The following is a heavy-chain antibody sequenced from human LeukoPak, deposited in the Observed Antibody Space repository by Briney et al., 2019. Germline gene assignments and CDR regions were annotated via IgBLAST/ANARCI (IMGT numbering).Heavy chain of an antibody. CDR3: GLIERHSGNSKPYYGIDV. J-gene: IGHJ6*02. CDR1: GFTFSSYA. Sequence: GGSLRLSCAASGFTFSSYAMSWVRQAPGKGLEWVSAISGSGGSTYYADSVKGRFTISRDNSKNTLYLQMNSLRAEDTAVYYCGLIERHSGNSKPYYGIDVWGQGTTVTVSS. V-gene: IGHV3-23*01. CDR2: ISGSGGST. D-gene: IGHD5-12*01.